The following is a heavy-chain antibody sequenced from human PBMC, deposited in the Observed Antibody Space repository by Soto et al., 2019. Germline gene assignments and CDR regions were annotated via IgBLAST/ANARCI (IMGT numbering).Heavy chain of an antibody. J-gene: IGHJ3*02. V-gene: IGHV4-59*01. CDR2: IYYSGTT. CDR1: SGSIGTYF. CDR3: ARGRGGTYDTFDI. Sequence: SETLSLTCTVSSGSIGTYFWSWIRQPPGKGLEWIGYIYYSGTTNYNPSLKSRVTIFLDTSKNQFSLRLSSVTAADTAVYYCARGRGGTYDTFDIWGQGTLVTVSS. D-gene: IGHD1-26*01.